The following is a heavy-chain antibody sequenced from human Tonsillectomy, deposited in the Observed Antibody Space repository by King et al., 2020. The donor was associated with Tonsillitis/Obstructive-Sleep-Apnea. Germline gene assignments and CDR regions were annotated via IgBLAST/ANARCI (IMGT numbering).Heavy chain of an antibody. CDR1: GFTFSSYS. J-gene: IGHJ4*02. CDR2: ISSSSSYI. D-gene: IGHD1-26*01. V-gene: IGHV3-21*01. CDR3: ATDILPELNGPAY. Sequence: DVQLVESGGGLVKPGGSLRLSCAASGFTFSSYSMNWLRQAPGKGLEWGSSISSSSSYIYYADSVKGRFTMPRENAKNSLYLQMNSLISEDTAVYYCATDILPELNGPAYWGQGTLVTVSS.